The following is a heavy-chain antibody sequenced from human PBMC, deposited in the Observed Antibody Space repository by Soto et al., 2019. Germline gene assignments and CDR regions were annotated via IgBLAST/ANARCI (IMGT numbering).Heavy chain of an antibody. CDR1: GGSISSSSYY. J-gene: IGHJ6*02. CDR2: IYYSGST. Sequence: QLQLQESGPGLVKPSETLSLTCTVSGGSISSSSYYWGWIRQPPGKGLEWIGSIYYSGSTYYNPSLKSRVTISVDTSKNQFSLKLSSVTAADTAVYYCASLPGLYSSGWYGGGMDVWGQGTTVTVSS. D-gene: IGHD6-19*01. V-gene: IGHV4-39*01. CDR3: ASLPGLYSSGWYGGGMDV.